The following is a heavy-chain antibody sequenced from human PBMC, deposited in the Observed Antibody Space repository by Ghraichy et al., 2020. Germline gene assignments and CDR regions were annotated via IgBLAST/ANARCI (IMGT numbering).Heavy chain of an antibody. CDR2: IRSRSDGGTI. CDR3: NRAIRINYYYYYVVDV. CDR1: GFTFKTAW. J-gene: IGHJ6*02. Sequence: GGSLRLSCVASGFTFKTAWMSWVRQAPGKGLEWIGRIRSRSDGGTIDYAAPVQGRFTISRDDSKNTVYLKMNSLRTEDTAIYYCNRAIRINYYYYYVVDVWGQGTTVTVSS. V-gene: IGHV3-15*01.